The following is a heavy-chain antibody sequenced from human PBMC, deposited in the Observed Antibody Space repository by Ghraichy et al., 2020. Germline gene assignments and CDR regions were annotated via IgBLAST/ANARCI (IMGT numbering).Heavy chain of an antibody. CDR1: GYTFIRYA. J-gene: IGHJ4*02. Sequence: ASVKVSCKASGYTFIRYAMNWVRQAPGQGLEWMGWINTKTGNPTYAQGFTGRFVFSFDTSVSTAYLQINTLKAEDTAVYYFARADISTGYNDFDYWGQGTLVTVSS. CDR3: ARADISTGYNDFDY. D-gene: IGHD3-9*01. V-gene: IGHV7-4-1*02. CDR2: INTKTGNP.